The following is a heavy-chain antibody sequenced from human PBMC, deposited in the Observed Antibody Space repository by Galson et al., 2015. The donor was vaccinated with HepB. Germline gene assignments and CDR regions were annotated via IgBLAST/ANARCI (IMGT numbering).Heavy chain of an antibody. Sequence: SLRLSCAASGFTFSGYAMSWVRQAPGKGLEWVSAISGRGGSTYYAGSVKGRFTISRDNSMNTLYLQMNSLRAEDTAVYYCAKETRGDIDFWGQGTLVTVSS. CDR3: AKETRGDIDF. CDR2: ISGRGGST. J-gene: IGHJ4*02. D-gene: IGHD2-21*02. V-gene: IGHV3-23*01. CDR1: GFTFSGYA.